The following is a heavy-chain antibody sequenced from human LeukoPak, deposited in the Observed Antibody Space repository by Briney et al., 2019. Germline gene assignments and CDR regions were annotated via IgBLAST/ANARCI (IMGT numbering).Heavy chain of an antibody. D-gene: IGHD6-13*01. J-gene: IGHJ4*02. V-gene: IGHV4-59*01. CDR3: ATFVRIASAGTFDY. CDR1: GGSISSYY. CDR2: IYYSGST. Sequence: SETLSLTCTVSGGSISSYYWSWIRQPPVKGLEWIGYIYYSGSTNYNPSLKSRVTISVDTSKNQFSLKLSSVPAADTAVYYCATFVRIASAGTFDYWGQGTLVTVSS.